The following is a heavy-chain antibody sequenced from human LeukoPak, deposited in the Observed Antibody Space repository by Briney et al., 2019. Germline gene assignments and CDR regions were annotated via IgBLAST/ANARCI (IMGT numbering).Heavy chain of an antibody. J-gene: IGHJ4*02. D-gene: IGHD2-2*01. Sequence: ASVKVSCKASGYTFTSYYMHWVRQAPGQGLEWMGIINPSGGSTSYAQKFQGRVTMTRDTSISTAYMELSRLRSDDTAVYYCAREEIVVVPAAIMDPLDSGPSWGQGTLVTVSS. V-gene: IGHV1-46*01. CDR1: GYTFTSYY. CDR3: AREEIVVVPAAIMDPLDSGPS. CDR2: INPSGGST.